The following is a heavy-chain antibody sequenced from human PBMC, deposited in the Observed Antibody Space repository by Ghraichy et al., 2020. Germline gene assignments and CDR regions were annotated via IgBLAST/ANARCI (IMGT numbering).Heavy chain of an antibody. J-gene: IGHJ4*02. CDR2: INEDGNNK. CDR3: ARGFSSGSDYFDY. CDR1: GFTFRNYW. D-gene: IGHD6-19*01. Sequence: LTCAASGFTFRNYWMRWFRQAPGKGLERVAKINEDGNNKFYVDSVKGRFTVSRDNAKNSLFLQMNNLRAEDTAVYYCARGFSSGSDYFDYWGPGTLVTVSS. V-gene: IGHV3-7*03.